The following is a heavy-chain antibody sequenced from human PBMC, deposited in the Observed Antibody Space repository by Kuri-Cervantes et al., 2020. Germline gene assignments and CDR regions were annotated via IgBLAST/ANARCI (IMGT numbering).Heavy chain of an antibody. CDR2: INWNGGST. Sequence: GESLKISCAASGFTFNNYGIHWVRQAPGKGLEWVSGINWNGGSTGYADSVKGRFTISRDNAENSLYLQMSSLRAEDTAVYYCARSSGSSRSQYSFDYWGQGTLVTVSS. CDR3: ARSSGSSRSQYSFDY. CDR1: GFTFNNYG. V-gene: IGHV3-20*04. J-gene: IGHJ4*02. D-gene: IGHD1-26*01.